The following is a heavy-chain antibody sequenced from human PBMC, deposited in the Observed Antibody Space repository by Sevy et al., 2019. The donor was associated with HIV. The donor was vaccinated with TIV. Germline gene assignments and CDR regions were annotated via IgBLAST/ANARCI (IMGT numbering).Heavy chain of an antibody. V-gene: IGHV3-64D*06. Sequence: GGSLRLSCSGSGFSFSNSAMNWVRQTPGKGLKYVSAISSDGVSTYYTDSVRGRFTISIDNSKNTLYLQMSSLRVEDTAVYYCVKDPDYNFGRGDYGMDVWGQGTTVTVSS. D-gene: IGHD3-3*01. CDR3: VKDPDYNFGRGDYGMDV. CDR2: ISSDGVST. J-gene: IGHJ6*02. CDR1: GFSFSNSA.